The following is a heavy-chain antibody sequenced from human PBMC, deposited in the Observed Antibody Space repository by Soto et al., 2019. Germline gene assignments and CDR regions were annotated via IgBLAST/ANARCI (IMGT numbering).Heavy chain of an antibody. D-gene: IGHD5-12*01. J-gene: IGHJ4*02. CDR2: IVPTVDTS. V-gene: IGHV1-69*14. CDR3: VRVVAIPGYPDN. Sequence: QVQLVQSGAEVRQPASSVKVSCKTSGATFRSYAITWVRQAPGQGLEWMGGIVPTVDTSTYAQKFQGRVTITADKFTNTFYMELSSLRSDDTAVYYCVRVVAIPGYPDNWGQGTLVTVSS. CDR1: GATFRSYA.